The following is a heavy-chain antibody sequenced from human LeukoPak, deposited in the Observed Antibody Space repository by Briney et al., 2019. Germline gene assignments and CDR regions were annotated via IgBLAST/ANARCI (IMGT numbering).Heavy chain of an antibody. J-gene: IGHJ4*02. Sequence: SVKVSCKASGYTFTSNYMHWLRQAPGQGLEWMGVINPNGISTNYAQVLQGRVTITRDTSTNTDYMELSSLISEDTAVYFCASEIPQTGYYNYWGQGTLVTASS. CDR1: GYTFTSNY. D-gene: IGHD3-9*01. CDR2: INPNGIST. V-gene: IGHV1-46*04. CDR3: ASEIPQTGYYNY.